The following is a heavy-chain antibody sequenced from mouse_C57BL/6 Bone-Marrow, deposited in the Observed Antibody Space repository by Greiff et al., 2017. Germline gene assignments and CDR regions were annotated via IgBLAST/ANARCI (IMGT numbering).Heavy chain of an antibody. J-gene: IGHJ4*01. V-gene: IGHV5-6*02. Sequence: EVNVVESGGDLVKPGGSLKLSCAASGFTFSSYGMSWVRQTPDKRLEWVATISSGGSYTYYPDSVKGRFTISRDNAKNTLYLQMSSLKSEDTAMYYCARRFTTVVAKGAMDYWGQGTSVTVSS. CDR3: ARRFTTVVAKGAMDY. D-gene: IGHD1-1*01. CDR1: GFTFSSYG. CDR2: ISSGGSYT.